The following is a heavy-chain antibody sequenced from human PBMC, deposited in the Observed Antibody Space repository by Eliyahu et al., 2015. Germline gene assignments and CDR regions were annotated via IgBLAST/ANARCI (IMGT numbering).Heavy chain of an antibody. CDR1: GFTFSSYG. D-gene: IGHD2-8*02. CDR2: IWYDGSNK. Sequence: GESGGGVVQPGRSLRLSCAASGFTFSSYGMHWVRQASGKGLEWVAVIWYDGSNKYYADSVKGRFTISRDNSKNTLYLQMNSLRAEDTAVYYCARTGGPRVGWLLGYWGQGTLVTVSS. V-gene: IGHV3-33*01. J-gene: IGHJ4*02. CDR3: ARTGGPRVGWLLGY.